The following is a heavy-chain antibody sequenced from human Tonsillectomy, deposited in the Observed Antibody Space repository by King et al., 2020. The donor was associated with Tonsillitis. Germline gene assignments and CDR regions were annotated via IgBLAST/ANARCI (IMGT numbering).Heavy chain of an antibody. J-gene: IGHJ5*02. CDR3: ARLRFPGQQWLVTWFDP. V-gene: IGHV4-34*01. CDR1: GGSFSGDY. Sequence: VQLQQWGAGLLKPSETLSLTCAVYGGSFSGDYWSWIRQPPGKGLEWIGEINQSGSTNYNPSLKSRVTISVEKSKNQFSLKLSSVTAADTAVYYCARLRFPGQQWLVTWFDPWGQGILVTVSS. D-gene: IGHD6-19*01. CDR2: INQSGST.